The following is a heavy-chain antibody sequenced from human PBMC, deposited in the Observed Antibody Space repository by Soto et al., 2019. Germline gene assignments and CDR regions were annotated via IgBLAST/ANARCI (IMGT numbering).Heavy chain of an antibody. CDR1: GYTFTSYD. CDR2: MNPNSGNT. CDR3: ARDKTSYGMDV. J-gene: IGHJ6*02. V-gene: IGHV1-8*01. Sequence: QVQLVQSGAEVKKPGASVKVSCKASGYTFTSYDINWVRQATGQGLEWMGWMNPNSGNTGYAQKFQGRVTMTRNTSIRTGYMELSSLRSEDTGEYYCARDKTSYGMDVWGQGTRVTVSS.